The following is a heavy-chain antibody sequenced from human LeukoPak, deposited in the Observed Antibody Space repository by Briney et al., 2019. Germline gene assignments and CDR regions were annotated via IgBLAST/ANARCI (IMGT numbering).Heavy chain of an antibody. CDR1: GGSISSSSYY. Sequence: SETLSLTCTFSGGSISSSSYYWGWIRQPPGKGLEWIGSIYYSGSTYYNPSLKSRVTISVDTSKNQFSLKLSSVTAADTAVYYCARGLRYSSGWGAPYFDLWGRGTLVTVSS. J-gene: IGHJ2*01. D-gene: IGHD6-19*01. CDR2: IYYSGST. V-gene: IGHV4-39*07. CDR3: ARGLRYSSGWGAPYFDL.